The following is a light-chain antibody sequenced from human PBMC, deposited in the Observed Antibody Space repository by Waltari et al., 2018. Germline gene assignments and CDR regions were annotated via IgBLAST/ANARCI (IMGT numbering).Light chain of an antibody. CDR1: PTISSN. Sequence: ETVMTQSPATLSVSPGERATLSCRTSPTISSNLAWYQQKPGQAPRLLIYGASIRTTGIPARFSGSGCGTEFTLTISSLQSEDFAVNYCQQYNNWPPWTFGQGTKVEIK. CDR2: GAS. J-gene: IGKJ1*01. CDR3: QQYNNWPPWT. V-gene: IGKV3-15*01.